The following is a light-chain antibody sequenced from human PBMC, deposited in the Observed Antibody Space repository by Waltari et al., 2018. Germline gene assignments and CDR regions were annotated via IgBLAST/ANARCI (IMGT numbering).Light chain of an antibody. J-gene: IGKJ4*01. CDR1: QVIGNA. CDR2: AAS. V-gene: IGKV1-NL1*01. Sequence: DIQMTQSPSSLSASVGDRVTITCRASQVIGNALAWYQQKPGKAAKLLFYAASRLESGVPSRFSGSGSGTDYTLTISSLQPEDFATYYCQQYYSIALNFGGGTKVEIK. CDR3: QQYYSIALN.